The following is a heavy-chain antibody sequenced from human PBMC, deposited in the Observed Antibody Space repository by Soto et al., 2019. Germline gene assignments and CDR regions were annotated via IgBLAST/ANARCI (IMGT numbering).Heavy chain of an antibody. CDR3: ARAQLYGSGSYYPLWFDP. CDR1: GVSIASDDHY. Sequence: SETLSLTCTVSGVSIASDDHYWSWIRQHPGKGLEWIGYMSYSGTTYYNPSLKSRVTISVDTSKNQFSLKLSSVTAADTAVYYCARAQLYGSGSYYPLWFDPWGQGTLVTVSS. D-gene: IGHD3-10*01. V-gene: IGHV4-30-4*01. J-gene: IGHJ5*02. CDR2: MSYSGTT.